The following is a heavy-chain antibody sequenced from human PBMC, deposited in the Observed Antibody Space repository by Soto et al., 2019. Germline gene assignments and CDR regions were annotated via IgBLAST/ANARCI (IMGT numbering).Heavy chain of an antibody. CDR2: ISGSGGST. Sequence: EVQLLESGGGLVQPGGSLRLSCAASGFTFSSYAMSWVRQAPGKGLEWVSAISGSGGSTYYADSVKGRFTISRDNSKNTLYLQMNSLRAEDTAVYYCAKDRGIVVVVAATQEARGQGTMVTVSS. J-gene: IGHJ3*01. V-gene: IGHV3-23*01. CDR1: GFTFSSYA. CDR3: AKDRGIVVVVAATQEA. D-gene: IGHD2-15*01.